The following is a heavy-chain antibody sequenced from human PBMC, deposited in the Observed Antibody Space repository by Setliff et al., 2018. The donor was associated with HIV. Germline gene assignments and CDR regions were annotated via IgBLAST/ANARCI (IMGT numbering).Heavy chain of an antibody. CDR1: GGSISSHY. V-gene: IGHV4-59*11. D-gene: IGHD6-13*01. CDR2: ISYSGST. Sequence: SETLSLTCTVSGGSISSHYWTWIRQPPGKGLEWIGYISYSGSTNYNPSLKSRVTISVDTSKNQFSLKLSSVTAADTAVYYCARGIAAAGVFDYWGQGTLVTVSS. CDR3: ARGIAAAGVFDY. J-gene: IGHJ4*02.